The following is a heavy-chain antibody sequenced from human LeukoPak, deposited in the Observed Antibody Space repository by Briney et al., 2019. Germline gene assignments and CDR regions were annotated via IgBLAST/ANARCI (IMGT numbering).Heavy chain of an antibody. D-gene: IGHD1-26*01. Sequence: ASVKVSCKASGYTFTGYYMHWVRQAPGQGLEWMGWISAYNGNTNYAQKLQGRVTMTTDTSTSTAYMELRSLRSDDTAVYYCARVGWEVGATEYYYYYMDVWGKGTTVTISS. V-gene: IGHV1-18*04. J-gene: IGHJ6*03. CDR2: ISAYNGNT. CDR1: GYTFTGYY. CDR3: ARVGWEVGATEYYYYYMDV.